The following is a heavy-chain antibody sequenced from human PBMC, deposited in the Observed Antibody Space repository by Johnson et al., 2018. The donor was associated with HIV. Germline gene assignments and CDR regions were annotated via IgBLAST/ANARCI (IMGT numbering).Heavy chain of an antibody. D-gene: IGHD3-22*01. Sequence: QVQLVESGGGVVKPGGSLRLSCAASGFTFSNFGMHWVRQAPGKGLEWVAVISYDESNKYFTDSVRGRFTISRDNSKNTLFLQMNSLRAEDTAVYYCVRRFYDSSAFDIWGQGTMVTVSS. CDR1: GFTFSNFG. CDR2: ISYDESNK. J-gene: IGHJ3*02. V-gene: IGHV3-30*03. CDR3: VRRFYDSSAFDI.